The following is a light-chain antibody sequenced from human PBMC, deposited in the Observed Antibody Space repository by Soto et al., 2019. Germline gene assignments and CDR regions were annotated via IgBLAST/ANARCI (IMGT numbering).Light chain of an antibody. V-gene: IGKV1-5*01. CDR2: DAS. CDR3: QQLRSYPST. J-gene: IGKJ4*01. CDR1: QSISSW. Sequence: DIQMTQSPSTLSASVGDRVTITCRASQSISSWLAWYQQKPGKAPKLLIYDASSLESGVPSRFSGSGPGTEFTLTISSLQAEDFASYYCQQLRSYPSTFGGGTKVDIK.